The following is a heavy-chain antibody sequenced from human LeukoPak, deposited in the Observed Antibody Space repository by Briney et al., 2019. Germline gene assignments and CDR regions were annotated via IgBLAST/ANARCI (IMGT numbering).Heavy chain of an antibody. CDR1: RDTFSSHG. D-gene: IGHD3-22*01. J-gene: IGHJ4*02. CDR3: ARTGDYYYDSIGCTDY. V-gene: IGHV1-18*01. CDR2: ISGYNGNT. Sequence: ASVKVSCKASRDTFSSHGISWVRQAPGQGLEWLGWISGYNGNTNNVERLQGRVTMSTDTSTSTAYLELRSLRSDDTAVYYCARTGDYYYDSIGCTDYWGQGTLVTVSS.